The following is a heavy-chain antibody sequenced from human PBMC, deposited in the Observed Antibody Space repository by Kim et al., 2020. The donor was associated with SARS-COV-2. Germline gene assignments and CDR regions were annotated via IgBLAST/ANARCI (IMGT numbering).Heavy chain of an antibody. Sequence: ASVKVSCKASGYTFATYALYWVRQTRGQRFEWMGWINGSNGNTSYSQNFQGRVTITRDTSATTAYMELSSLTFNDTAVYYCAREGSGSYNWLDPWGQGT. CDR3: AREGSGSYNWLDP. J-gene: IGHJ5*02. CDR2: INGSNGNT. V-gene: IGHV1-3*01. D-gene: IGHD3-10*01. CDR1: GYTFATYA.